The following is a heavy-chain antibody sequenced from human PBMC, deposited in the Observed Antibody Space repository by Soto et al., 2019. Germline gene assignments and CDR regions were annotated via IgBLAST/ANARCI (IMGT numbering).Heavy chain of an antibody. CDR2: ISYDGSNK. CDR3: AKEYSEPSGYFDY. Sequence: QVQLVESGGGVVQPGRSLRLSCAASGFTFSSYGMHWVRQAPGKGLEWVAVISYDGSNKYYADSVKGRFTISRDNXKNTLYLQMNSLRAEDTAVYYCAKEYSEPSGYFDYWGQGTLVTVSS. CDR1: GFTFSSYG. D-gene: IGHD6-13*01. V-gene: IGHV3-30*18. J-gene: IGHJ4*02.